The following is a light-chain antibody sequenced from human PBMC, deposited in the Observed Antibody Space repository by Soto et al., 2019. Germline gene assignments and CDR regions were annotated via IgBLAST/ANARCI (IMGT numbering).Light chain of an antibody. CDR2: DNN. V-gene: IGLV1-51*01. CDR3: GTWDTSLSGVL. J-gene: IGLJ2*01. CDR1: SSNIGSNY. Sequence: QSVLTQPPSVSAAPGQTVTISCSGSSSNIGSNYVSWYQQLPGTAPKLLIYDNNKRPSGIPNRFSGSKSGTSATLGITGLQTGDEADYYCGTWDTSLSGVLFAGGTKVTVL.